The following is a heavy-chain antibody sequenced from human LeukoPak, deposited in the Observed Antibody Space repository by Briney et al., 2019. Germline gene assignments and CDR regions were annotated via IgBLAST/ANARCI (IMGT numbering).Heavy chain of an antibody. CDR2: INHSGST. J-gene: IGHJ4*02. CDR3: ARDDYGDTLFDY. D-gene: IGHD4-17*01. CDR1: GGSFSGYY. Sequence: SETLSLTCAVYGGSFSGYYWSWIRQPPGKGLEWIGEINHSGSTNYNPSLKSRVTISVDTSKNQFSLKLSSVTAADTAVYYCARDDYGDTLFDYWGQGTLVTVSS. V-gene: IGHV4-34*01.